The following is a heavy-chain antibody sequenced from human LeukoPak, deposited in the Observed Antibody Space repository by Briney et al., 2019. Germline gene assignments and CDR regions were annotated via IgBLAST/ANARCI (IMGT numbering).Heavy chain of an antibody. CDR2: INPNSGGT. V-gene: IGHV1-2*02. D-gene: IGHD6-13*01. Sequence: ASVKVSCKASGHTFTGYYMHWVRQAPGQGLEWMGWINPNSGGTNYAQKFQGRVTMTRDTSISTAYMELNRLRSDDTAVYYCARLAAVGPYTYYYYYMDVWGKGTTVTVSS. J-gene: IGHJ6*03. CDR1: GHTFTGYY. CDR3: ARLAAVGPYTYYYYYMDV.